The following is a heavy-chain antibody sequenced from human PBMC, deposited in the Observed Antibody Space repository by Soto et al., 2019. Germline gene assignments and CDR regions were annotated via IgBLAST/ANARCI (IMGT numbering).Heavy chain of an antibody. Sequence: QVQLVQSGAEVKKPGASVKVSCKASGYTFTRYDINWVRQATGQGLEWMGWMNPNSGNTGYAQKFQGRVTMTRNTSISTAYMELSSLRSEDTAVYYCATSYCSSTSCKDAFDIWGQGTMVTVSS. D-gene: IGHD2-2*01. J-gene: IGHJ3*02. CDR3: ATSYCSSTSCKDAFDI. CDR1: GYTFTRYD. V-gene: IGHV1-8*01. CDR2: MNPNSGNT.